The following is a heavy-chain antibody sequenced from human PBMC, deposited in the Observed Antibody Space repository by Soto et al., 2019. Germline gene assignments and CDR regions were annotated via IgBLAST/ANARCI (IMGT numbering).Heavy chain of an antibody. V-gene: IGHV3-30*18. Sequence: QVQLVESGGGVVQPGRSLRLSCEASGFSLSTYGMHWVRQAPGKGLEWVAVISYDGSIKYHADSVKGRFTISRDNSRNTLYLHMKSLRLDDTAVYYCAKDAPRYSGFDFSQWGQGTLVTVSS. CDR1: GFSLSTYG. D-gene: IGHD5-12*01. CDR2: ISYDGSIK. CDR3: AKDAPRYSGFDFSQ. J-gene: IGHJ4*02.